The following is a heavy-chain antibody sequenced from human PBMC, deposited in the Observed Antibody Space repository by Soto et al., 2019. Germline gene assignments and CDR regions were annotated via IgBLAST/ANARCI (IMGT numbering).Heavy chain of an antibody. J-gene: IGHJ4*02. V-gene: IGHV4-4*07. CDR2: IFSSGST. Sequence: PSETLSLTCTVSGGSINTFYWSWVRQPAGKGLEWIGRIFSSGSTSFNPSLESRGAMSVDTSKNHFSLNLSSVTAADMAVYYCAREGSYSAYNFAHGIQLWSFDFWGQGALVTVSS. D-gene: IGHD5-12*01. CDR1: GGSINTFY. CDR3: AREGSYSAYNFAHGIQLWSFDF.